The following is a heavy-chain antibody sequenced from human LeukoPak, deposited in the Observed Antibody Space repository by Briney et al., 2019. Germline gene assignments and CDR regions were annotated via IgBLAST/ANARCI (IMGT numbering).Heavy chain of an antibody. CDR2: FDPEDGET. J-gene: IGHJ4*02. CDR1: GYTLTELS. V-gene: IGHV1-24*01. D-gene: IGHD3-16*02. Sequence: GASVKVSCKVSGYTLTELSMHWVRQAPGKGLEWMGGFDPEDGETIYAQKFQGRVTMTEDPSTDTAYMELSSLRPEDTAVYYCATVAAFGGVIAMYYFEYWGQGTLVT. CDR3: ATVAAFGGVIAMYYFEY.